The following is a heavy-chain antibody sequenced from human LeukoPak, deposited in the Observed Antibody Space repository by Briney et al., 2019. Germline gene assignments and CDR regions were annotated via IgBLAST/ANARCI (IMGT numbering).Heavy chain of an antibody. Sequence: PSETLSLTCTVSGGSISNYYWSWIRQPPGEGLEWIGYIYYSGSTNYNPSLKSRVTISVDTSKNQFSLKLSSVTAADTAVYYCARHYCSSDGCHTFDYWGQGTLVTVSS. D-gene: IGHD2-15*01. CDR2: IYYSGST. V-gene: IGHV4-59*08. CDR1: GGSISNYY. J-gene: IGHJ4*02. CDR3: ARHYCSSDGCHTFDY.